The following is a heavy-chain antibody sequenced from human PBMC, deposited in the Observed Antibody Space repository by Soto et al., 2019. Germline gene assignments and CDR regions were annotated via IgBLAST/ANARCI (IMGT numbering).Heavy chain of an antibody. J-gene: IGHJ6*02. CDR1: GFTFSSYG. D-gene: IGHD1-26*01. CDR3: ARDFRWGPIGYYGMDV. Sequence: GGSLRLSCAASGFTFSSYGMHWVRQAPGKGLEWVAVIWYDGSNKYYADSVKGRFTISRDNSKNTLYLQMNSLRAEDTAVYYCARDFRWGPIGYYGMDVWGQGTTVTVSS. V-gene: IGHV3-33*01. CDR2: IWYDGSNK.